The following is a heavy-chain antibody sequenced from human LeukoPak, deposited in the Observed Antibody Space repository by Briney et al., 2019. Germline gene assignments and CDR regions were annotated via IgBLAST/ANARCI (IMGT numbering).Heavy chain of an antibody. J-gene: IGHJ4*02. CDR2: MNPNSGNT. D-gene: IGHD1-26*01. CDR1: GYTFTSYG. Sequence: ASVRVSCKASGYTFTSYGINWVRQATGQGLEWMGWMNPNSGNTGYAQKFQGRVTMTRNTSISTAYMELSSLRSEDTAVYYCARVVDGELLPFDYWGQGTLVTVSS. CDR3: ARVVDGELLPFDY. V-gene: IGHV1-8*01.